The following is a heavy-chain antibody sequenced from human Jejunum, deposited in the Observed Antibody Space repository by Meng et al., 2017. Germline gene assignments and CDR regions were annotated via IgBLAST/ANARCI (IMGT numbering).Heavy chain of an antibody. Sequence: VPLQQGGAGLVMSSETMSLTCAVYGGSLTGYYWSCIRQAPEKGLEYIGDIHFSGTTTYMPSLRSRLTLSVDTSNNHFSLKLNSVTAADTATYYCVRRRSGASSLFDLWGPGTLVTVSS. CDR2: IHFSGTT. D-gene: IGHD2-15*01. J-gene: IGHJ5*02. V-gene: IGHV4-34*01. CDR1: GGSLTGYY. CDR3: VRRRSGASSLFDL.